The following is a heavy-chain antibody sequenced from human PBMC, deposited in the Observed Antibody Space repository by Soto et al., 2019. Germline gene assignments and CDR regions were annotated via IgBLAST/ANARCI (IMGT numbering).Heavy chain of an antibody. Sequence: PSETLSLTCAFSVGSISSSSYYWGWIRQPPGKGLEWIGSIYYSGSTYYNPSLKSRVTISVDTSKNQFSLKLSSVTAADTAVYYCARQPKYSSGWYYFDYWGQGTLVTVSS. V-gene: IGHV4-39*01. CDR3: ARQPKYSSGWYYFDY. CDR1: VGSISSSSYY. D-gene: IGHD6-19*01. J-gene: IGHJ4*02. CDR2: IYYSGST.